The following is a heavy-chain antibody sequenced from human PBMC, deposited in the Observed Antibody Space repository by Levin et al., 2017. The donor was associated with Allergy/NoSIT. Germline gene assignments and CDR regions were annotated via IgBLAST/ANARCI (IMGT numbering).Heavy chain of an antibody. CDR3: AREAYYYHSGSSTCSYYGMDV. V-gene: IGHV4-59*01. CDR2: LHYSGNT. J-gene: IGHJ6*02. CDR1: GVSISRSY. Sequence: SETLSLTCSVSGVSISRSYWIWIRQPPGKGLEWIGYLHYSGNTNYNPSPKSRVTMSVDMSKNQFSLKLTSVTAADTAPYYCAREAYYYHSGSSTCSYYGMDVWGQGTTVTVSS. D-gene: IGHD3-22*01.